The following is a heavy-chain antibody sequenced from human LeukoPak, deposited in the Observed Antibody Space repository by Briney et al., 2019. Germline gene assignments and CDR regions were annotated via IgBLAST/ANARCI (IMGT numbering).Heavy chain of an antibody. D-gene: IGHD2-2*01. J-gene: IGHJ4*02. Sequence: PGGSLRLSCAASGFTFGDYYMSWIRQAPGKGLEWVANIKQDGSEKYYVDSVKGRFTVSRDNSKNSLYLQMSSLRAEDTAVYYCARDQRVDCSITTCYQNYFDRWGQGTLVTVSS. V-gene: IGHV3-7*01. CDR3: ARDQRVDCSITTCYQNYFDR. CDR2: IKQDGSEK. CDR1: GFTFGDYY.